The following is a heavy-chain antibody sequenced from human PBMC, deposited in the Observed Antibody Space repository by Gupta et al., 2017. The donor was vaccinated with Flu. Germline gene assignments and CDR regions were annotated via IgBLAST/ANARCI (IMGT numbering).Heavy chain of an antibody. V-gene: IGHV4-39*01. CDR2: IYYSGST. D-gene: IGHD2-15*01. J-gene: IGHJ4*02. CDR3: ARYCSGGSCRGPLG. Sequence: QLQLHESGPGLVKPSETLSLTCTVSVGLISSSSYYCGWIRQPPGTGLEWIGSIYYSGSTYYNPSLTSRVTISVDTSKNQFSLKLSSVTAADTAVYYCARYCSGGSCRGPLGWGQGTLVTVSS. CDR1: VGLISSSSYY.